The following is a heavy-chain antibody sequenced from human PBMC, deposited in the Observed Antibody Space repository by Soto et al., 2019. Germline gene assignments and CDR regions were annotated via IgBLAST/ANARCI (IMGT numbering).Heavy chain of an antibody. J-gene: IGHJ4*02. CDR2: IYYSGSA. CDR1: GGSISSYY. V-gene: IGHV4-59*08. Sequence: PSETLSLTCTVSGGSISSYYWSWIRQPPGKGLEWIGYIYYSGSANYNPSLKSRVTISVDTSKNQYTMKMNSVTAADTAVYYCARYYGSGSYYFDYWGQGTLVTVSS. CDR3: ARYYGSGSYYFDY. D-gene: IGHD3-10*01.